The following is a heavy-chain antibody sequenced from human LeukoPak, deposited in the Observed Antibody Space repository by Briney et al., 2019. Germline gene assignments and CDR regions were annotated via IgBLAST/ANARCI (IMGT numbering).Heavy chain of an antibody. CDR2: ISAYNGNT. V-gene: IGHV1-18*01. CDR3: ARAFPYDYDFWSGYSHDAFDI. Sequence: ASVKVSCKPSGYTFTSYGISWVRQAPGQGLEGRGWISAYNGNTNYAQKLQGRVTMTTDTSTSTAYMALKSLRSDDKVVYYCARAFPYDYDFWSGYSHDAFDIWGQGTMVTVSS. CDR1: GYTFTSYG. J-gene: IGHJ3*02. D-gene: IGHD3-3*01.